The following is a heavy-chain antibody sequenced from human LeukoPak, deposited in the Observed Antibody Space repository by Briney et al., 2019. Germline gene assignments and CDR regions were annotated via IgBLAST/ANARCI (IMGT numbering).Heavy chain of an antibody. CDR1: GFTFTTYG. J-gene: IGHJ4*02. Sequence: GGSLRLSCAASGFTFTTYGMSWVRQAPGKGLEWVSAISGSGGSTYYADSVKGRFTISRDNSKNTLYLQMNSLRAEDTAVYYCATAVRYRFDYWGQGTLVTVSS. CDR2: ISGSGGST. V-gene: IGHV3-23*01. CDR3: ATAVRYRFDY. D-gene: IGHD3-9*01.